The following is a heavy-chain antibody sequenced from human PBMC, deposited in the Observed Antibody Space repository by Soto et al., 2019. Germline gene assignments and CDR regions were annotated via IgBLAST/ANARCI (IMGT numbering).Heavy chain of an antibody. CDR2: INHSGST. CDR1: GGSFSGYY. Sequence: QVQLQQWGAGLLKPSETLSLTCAVYGGSFSGYYWSWIRQPPGKGLEWIGEINHSGSTNYNPSLKSRVTISVDTSKNQCSLKLSSVTAADTAVYYCASSSSWYDGMGYWGQGTLVTVSS. D-gene: IGHD6-13*01. CDR3: ASSSSWYDGMGY. J-gene: IGHJ4*02. V-gene: IGHV4-34*01.